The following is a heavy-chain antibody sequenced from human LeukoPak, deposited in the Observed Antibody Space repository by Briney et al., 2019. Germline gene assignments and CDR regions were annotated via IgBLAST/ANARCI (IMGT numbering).Heavy chain of an antibody. CDR1: GFTFSSYG. V-gene: IGHV3-23*01. CDR3: ARGDNPQHDY. Sequence: GGTLRLSCAASGFTFSSYGMSWVRQAPGKGLEWVSAISGSGGSTYYADSVKGRFTISGDNSKNTLYLQMNSLRAEDTAVYYCARGDNPQHDYWGQGTLVTVSS. CDR2: ISGSGGST. J-gene: IGHJ4*02. D-gene: IGHD1-14*01.